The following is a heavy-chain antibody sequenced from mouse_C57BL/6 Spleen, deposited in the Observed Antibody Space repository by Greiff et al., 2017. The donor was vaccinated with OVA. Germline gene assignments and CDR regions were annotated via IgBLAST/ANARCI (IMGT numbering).Heavy chain of an antibody. V-gene: IGHV1-82*01. CDR1: GYAFSSSW. CDR3: ARWST. J-gene: IGHJ3*01. Sequence: RVESGASVKISCKASGYAFSSSWMNWVKQRPGKGLEWIGRIYPGDGDTNYNGKFKGKATLTADKSSSTAYMQLSSLTSEDSAVYFCARWSTWGQGTLVTVSA. CDR2: IYPGDGDT.